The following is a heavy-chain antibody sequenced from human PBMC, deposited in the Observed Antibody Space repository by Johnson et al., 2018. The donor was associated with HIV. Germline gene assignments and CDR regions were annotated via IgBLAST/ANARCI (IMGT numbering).Heavy chain of an antibody. D-gene: IGHD5-18*01. Sequence: AASGFTFSDYYMSWIRQAPGKGLEWVSYISSSGSTIYYADSVKGRFTISRDNAKNSLYLQMNSLRAEDTALYYCARVKGYGIPNAFDIWGQGTMVTVSS. CDR2: ISSSGSTI. V-gene: IGHV3-11*01. J-gene: IGHJ3*02. CDR1: GFTFSDYY. CDR3: ARVKGYGIPNAFDI.